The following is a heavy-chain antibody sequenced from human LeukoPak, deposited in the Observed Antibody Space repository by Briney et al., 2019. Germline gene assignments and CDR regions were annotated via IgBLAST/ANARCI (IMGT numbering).Heavy chain of an antibody. V-gene: IGHV4-61*02. D-gene: IGHD6-19*01. CDR1: GGSISSGSYY. Sequence: PSETLSLTCTVSGGSISSGSYYWSWIRQPAGKGLEWIGRISSSGSTNYNPSLKSRVTISVDTSKNQFSLKLSSVTAADTAVYYCARVRQWLVRTSNYYYYYMDVWTKGTTVTVSS. J-gene: IGHJ6*03. CDR3: ARVRQWLVRTSNYYYYYMDV. CDR2: ISSSGST.